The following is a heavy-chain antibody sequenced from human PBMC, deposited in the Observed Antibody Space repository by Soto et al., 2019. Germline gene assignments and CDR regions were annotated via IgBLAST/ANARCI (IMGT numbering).Heavy chain of an antibody. V-gene: IGHV4-34*01. CDR3: ARGFYYDSSGYPDY. CDR2: INHSGST. CDR1: GGSFSGYY. D-gene: IGHD3-22*01. J-gene: IGHJ4*02. Sequence: PSETLSLTCAVYGGSFSGYYWSWIRQPPGKGLEWIGEINHSGSTNYNPPLKSRVTISVDTSKNQFSLKLSSVTAADTAVYYCARGFYYDSSGYPDYWGQGTLVPVS.